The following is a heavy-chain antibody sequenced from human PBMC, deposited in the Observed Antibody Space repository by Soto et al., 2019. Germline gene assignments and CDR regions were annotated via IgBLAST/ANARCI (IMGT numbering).Heavy chain of an antibody. Sequence: SHTLSLTCAICGDSISSNTAAWNWIRLSPSRGVGWLGRTPCTSNWRPDYAVSVKSRSTVDPDTCKIHFSLQMNSATPADTAVDYCERGVAVSDLDLWGQGTLLTVSS. CDR2: TPCTSNWRP. CDR3: ERGVAVSDLDL. CDR1: GDSISSNTAA. D-gene: IGHD6-19*01. J-gene: IGHJ5*02. V-gene: IGHV6-1*01.